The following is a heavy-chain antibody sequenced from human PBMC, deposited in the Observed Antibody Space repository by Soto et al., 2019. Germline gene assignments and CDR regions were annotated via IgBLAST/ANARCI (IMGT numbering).Heavy chain of an antibody. CDR2: IKSKTDGGTT. CDR3: TTASYCSGGSCYGGGAFDI. D-gene: IGHD2-15*01. Sequence: GGSLRLSCAASGFTFSNAWMSWVRQAPGKGLEWVGRIKSKTDGGTTDYAAPVKGRFTISRDDSKNTLYLQMNSLKTEDTAVYYCTTASYCSGGSCYGGGAFDIWGQGTMVTVSS. J-gene: IGHJ3*02. CDR1: GFTFSNAW. V-gene: IGHV3-15*01.